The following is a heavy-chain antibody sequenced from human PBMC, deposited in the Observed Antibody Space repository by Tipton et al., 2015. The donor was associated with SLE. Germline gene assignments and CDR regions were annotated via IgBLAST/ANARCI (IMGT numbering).Heavy chain of an antibody. CDR2: IYSGGNT. CDR1: GFTVSSNY. V-gene: IGHV3-53*05. Sequence: SLRLSCAASGFTVSSNYMSWVRQAPGRGPEWVSVIYSGGNTNYAQKLQGRVTMTTDTSTSTAYMELRSLRSDDTAVYYCARDDPMTTVTSDAFDIWGQGTMVTVSS. D-gene: IGHD4-17*01. J-gene: IGHJ3*02. CDR3: ARDDPMTTVTSDAFDI.